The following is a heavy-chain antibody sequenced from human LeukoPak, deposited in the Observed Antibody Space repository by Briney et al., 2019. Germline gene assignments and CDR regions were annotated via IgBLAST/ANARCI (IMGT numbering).Heavy chain of an antibody. CDR1: GFTFSDYY. D-gene: IGHD3-9*01. J-gene: IGHJ1*01. Sequence: PGGSLRLSCAASGFTFSDYYMSWIRQAPGKGLEWVSYISSSGSTIYYADSVKGRFTISRDNSKNTLYLQMNSLRAEDTAVYYCASGVYDILTGPLFQHWGQGTLVTVSS. CDR3: ASGVYDILTGPLFQH. V-gene: IGHV3-11*01. CDR2: ISSSGSTI.